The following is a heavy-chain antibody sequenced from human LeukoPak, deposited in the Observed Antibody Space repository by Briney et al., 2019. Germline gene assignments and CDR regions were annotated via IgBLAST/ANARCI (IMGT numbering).Heavy chain of an antibody. CDR3: ARRAVAENYFDY. V-gene: IGHV4-30-4*07. Sequence: PSQTLSLTCAVSGGSISSGGYSWSWIRQPPGKGLEWIGYIYSSGSTTYNPSLKSRVTISVDTSKNQFSLKLTSVPAADTAVYYCARRAVAENYFDYWGQGTLVTDSS. D-gene: IGHD6-19*01. CDR1: GGSISSGGYS. CDR2: IYSSGST. J-gene: IGHJ4*02.